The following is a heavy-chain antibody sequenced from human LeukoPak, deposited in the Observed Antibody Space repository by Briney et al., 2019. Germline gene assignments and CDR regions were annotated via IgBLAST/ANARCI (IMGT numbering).Heavy chain of an antibody. CDR1: GYTFTSYG. D-gene: IGHD3-22*01. CDR3: AKDPYDISGYYYGPTGGVDY. V-gene: IGHV1-18*01. Sequence: ASVKVSCKASGYTFTSYGISWVRQAPGQGLEWMGWISAYNGNTNYAQKLQGRVTMTTDTSTSTAYMELRSLRSDDTAVYYCAKDPYDISGYYYGPTGGVDYWGQGTLVTVSS. J-gene: IGHJ4*02. CDR2: ISAYNGNT.